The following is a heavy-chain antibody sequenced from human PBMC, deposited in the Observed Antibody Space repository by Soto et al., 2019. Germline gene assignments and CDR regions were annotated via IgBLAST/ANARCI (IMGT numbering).Heavy chain of an antibody. CDR3: ARRGGQVDHFPH. V-gene: IGHV4-31*01. Sequence: QVQLQESGPGLVKPSQTLSLTCTVSGDSISSGGFYWSWIRQHPGKGLEWIGYIYYSGSTYYNPSLKRSATISVNTSKNQFILKPSSVTAADTAVYYCARRGGQVDHFPHWGQGPLVTVSS. D-gene: IGHD6-25*01. CDR1: GDSISSGGFY. CDR2: IYYSGST. J-gene: IGHJ1*01.